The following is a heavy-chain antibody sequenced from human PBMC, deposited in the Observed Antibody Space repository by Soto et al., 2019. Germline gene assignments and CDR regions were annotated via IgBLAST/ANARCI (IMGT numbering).Heavy chain of an antibody. Sequence: QVQLVESGGGVVQPGRSLRLSCAASGLTFSSYGMHWVRQAPGKGLEWVAVIWYDGSNKYYADSVKGRFTISRDNSKNTLYLQMNSLRAEDTAVYYCASDSSGWYRFDYWGQGTLVTVSS. CDR1: GLTFSSYG. J-gene: IGHJ4*02. CDR3: ASDSSGWYRFDY. V-gene: IGHV3-33*01. D-gene: IGHD6-19*01. CDR2: IWYDGSNK.